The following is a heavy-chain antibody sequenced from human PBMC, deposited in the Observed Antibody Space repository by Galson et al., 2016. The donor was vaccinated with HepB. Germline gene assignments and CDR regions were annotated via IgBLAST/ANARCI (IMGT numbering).Heavy chain of an antibody. CDR2: VTASSED. CDR1: GFIFSGYG. CDR3: AKMSCGGICYAAYFYALDV. Sequence: SLRLSCAPFGFIFSGYGMAWVRQAPGKGLDWVAGVTASSEDYYADSVKGRFTFSRDNSKKTLYLQMNSLRAEDTAVYYCAKMSCGGICYAAYFYALDVWGQGTPVTVSS. J-gene: IGHJ6*02. D-gene: IGHD2-15*01. V-gene: IGHV3-23*01.